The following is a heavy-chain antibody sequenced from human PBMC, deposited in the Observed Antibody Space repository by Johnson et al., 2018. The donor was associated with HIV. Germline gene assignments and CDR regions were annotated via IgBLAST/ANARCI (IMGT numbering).Heavy chain of an antibody. CDR3: AKVGSYSDEWSFDI. D-gene: IGHD1-26*01. CDR1: RFTFSSYG. V-gene: IGHV3-33*06. Sequence: QVQLVESGGGVVQPGRSLRLSCAASRFTFSSYGMHWVRQAPGKGLKWVAVIWYDGSNKYYADSVKGRFTISRDNSKNTLYLQMNSLRAEDTAGYYCAKVGSYSDEWSFDIWGQGTMVPISS. J-gene: IGHJ3*02. CDR2: IWYDGSNK.